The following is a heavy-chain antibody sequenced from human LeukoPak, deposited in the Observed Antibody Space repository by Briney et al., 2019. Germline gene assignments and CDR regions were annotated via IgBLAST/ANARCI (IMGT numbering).Heavy chain of an antibody. CDR1: GFTFSSYW. CDR2: INSDGSST. CDR3: ARVGLYSSSWHGAIYYGGWNNYWFDP. Sequence: GGSLRLSCAASGFTFSSYWMHWVRQAPGKGLVWVSRINSDGSSTNYADSVKGRFTISRDNAKNTLYLQMNSLRAEDTAVYYCARVGLYSSSWHGAIYYGGWNNYWFDPWGQGTLVTVSS. J-gene: IGHJ5*02. V-gene: IGHV3-74*01. D-gene: IGHD6-13*01.